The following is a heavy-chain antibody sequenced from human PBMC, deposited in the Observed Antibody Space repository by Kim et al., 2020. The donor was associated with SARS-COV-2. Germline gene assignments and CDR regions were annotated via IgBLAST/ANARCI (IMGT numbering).Heavy chain of an antibody. V-gene: IGHV4-39*01. J-gene: IGHJ5*02. CDR2: IYYSGST. CDR3: ARHSILWKFDP. Sequence: SETLSLTCTVSGGSISSSSYYWGWIRQPPGKGLEWIGSIYYSGSTYYNPSLKSRVTISVDTSKNQFSLKLSSVTAADTAVYYCARHSILWKFDPWGQGTLVTVSS. CDR1: GGSISSSSYY. D-gene: IGHD2-21*01.